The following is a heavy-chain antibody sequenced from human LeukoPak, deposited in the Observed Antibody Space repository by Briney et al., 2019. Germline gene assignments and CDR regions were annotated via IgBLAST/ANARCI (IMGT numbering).Heavy chain of an antibody. CDR2: INPSGGST. D-gene: IGHD3-22*01. CDR1: GYTFTSYY. Sequence: ASVKVSCKASGYTFTSYYMHWVRQAPGQGLEWMGIINPSGGSTSYAQKFQGRVTMTRDMSTSTVYMELSSLRSEDTAVYYCARASDYYDSSGYYGEDYWGQGTLVTVSS. V-gene: IGHV1-46*01. CDR3: ARASDYYDSSGYYGEDY. J-gene: IGHJ4*02.